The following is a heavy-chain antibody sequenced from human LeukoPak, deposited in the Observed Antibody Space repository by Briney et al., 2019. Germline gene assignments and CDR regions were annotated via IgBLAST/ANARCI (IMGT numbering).Heavy chain of an antibody. CDR2: ISGSGGST. V-gene: IGHV3-23*01. J-gene: IGHJ4*02. D-gene: IGHD2-2*01. CDR1: GFTFSSYA. Sequence: GGSLRLSCAASGFTFSSYAMSWVRQAPGKGLGCVSVISGSGGSTYYADSVKGRFTISRDNSKNTLYLQMNSLRAEDTAVYYCAKYLPNQLLKDWGQGTLVTVSS. CDR3: AKYLPNQLLKD.